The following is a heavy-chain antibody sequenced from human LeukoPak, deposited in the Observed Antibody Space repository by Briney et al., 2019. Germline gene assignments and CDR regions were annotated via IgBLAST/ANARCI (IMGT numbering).Heavy chain of an antibody. CDR3: ARDTHGGPGVHFDY. V-gene: IGHV1-69*13. J-gene: IGHJ4*02. CDR2: IIPIFGTA. CDR1: GGTFSSYA. D-gene: IGHD4-23*01. Sequence: ASVKVSCKASGGTFSSYAISWVRQAPGQGLEWMGGIIPIFGTANYAQKFQGRVTITADESTSTAYMELRSLRSDDTAVYYCARDTHGGPGVHFDYWGQGTLVTVSS.